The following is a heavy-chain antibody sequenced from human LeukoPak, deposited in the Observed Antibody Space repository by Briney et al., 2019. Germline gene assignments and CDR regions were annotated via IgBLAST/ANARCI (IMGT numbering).Heavy chain of an antibody. CDR3: ARENDFWSGRYDY. D-gene: IGHD3-3*01. J-gene: IGHJ4*02. CDR1: GYSISSGYY. Sequence: SETLSLTCTVSGYSISSGYYWGWIRQPPGKGLEWIGSIYHSGSTYYNPSLKSRVTISVDTSKNQFSLKLSSVTAADTAVYYCARENDFWSGRYDYWGQGTLVTVSS. V-gene: IGHV4-38-2*02. CDR2: IYHSGST.